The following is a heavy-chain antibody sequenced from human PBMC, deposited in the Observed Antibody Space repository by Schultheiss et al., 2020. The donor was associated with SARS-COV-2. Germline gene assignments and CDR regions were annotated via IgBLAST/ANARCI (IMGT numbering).Heavy chain of an antibody. CDR2: MFYGGDT. D-gene: IGHD3-3*01. CDR1: DGSIRSFY. V-gene: IGHV4-59*08. Sequence: SETLPLTCTVSDGSIRSFYWSWIRQSPGKGLEWIGNMFYGGDTTYNPSLQSRVTMSVDTSRNQFTLDLRSITAADTAIYYCARANDFVYFFDSWGQGTLVTVSS. J-gene: IGHJ4*02. CDR3: ARANDFVYFFDS.